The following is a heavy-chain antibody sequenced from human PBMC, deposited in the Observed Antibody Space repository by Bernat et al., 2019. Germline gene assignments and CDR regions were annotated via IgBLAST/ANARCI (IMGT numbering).Heavy chain of an antibody. CDR1: GFSFSSYA. D-gene: IGHD3-10*01. CDR2: ISGSGDST. Sequence: EVQLVESGGGFVQSGGSLRLSCAASGFSFSSYAMYWVRQAPGKGLEWVSAISGSGDSTYYADSVKGRFSISRDSSKNTMYLQLNNLRAEDTAIFYCARDVGPTVMVQGVISPWGQGTLVTVSS. CDR3: ARDVGPTVMVQGVISP. J-gene: IGHJ5*02. V-gene: IGHV3-23*04.